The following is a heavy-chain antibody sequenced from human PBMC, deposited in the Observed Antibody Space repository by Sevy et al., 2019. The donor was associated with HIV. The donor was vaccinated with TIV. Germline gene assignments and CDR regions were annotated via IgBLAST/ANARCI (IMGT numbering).Heavy chain of an antibody. Sequence: SETLSLTCTVSGGSISSYYWSWIRQPAGKGLEWIGRIYTSGSTNYNPSLKSRLTMSVDTSKNQFSLKLSSVTATDTAVYYCARDTTITMVRGVNQYYYGMDVWGQGTTVTVSS. D-gene: IGHD3-10*01. CDR3: ARDTTITMVRGVNQYYYGMDV. CDR1: GGSISSYY. J-gene: IGHJ6*02. CDR2: IYTSGST. V-gene: IGHV4-4*07.